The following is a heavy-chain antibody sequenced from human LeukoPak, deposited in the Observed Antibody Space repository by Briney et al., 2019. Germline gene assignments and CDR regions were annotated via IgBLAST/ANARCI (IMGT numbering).Heavy chain of an antibody. CDR2: IWYDGSNK. CDR3: ARERLSGIAASDY. D-gene: IGHD6-13*01. CDR1: GFTFSNYG. V-gene: IGHV3-33*01. Sequence: GGSLRLSCAASGFTFSNYGMHWVRQAPGKGLEWVAVIWYDGSNKFHADSVKGRFTISRDNSKNTVYLQMNSLRAEDTAVYYCARERLSGIAASDYWGQGTLVTVSS. J-gene: IGHJ4*02.